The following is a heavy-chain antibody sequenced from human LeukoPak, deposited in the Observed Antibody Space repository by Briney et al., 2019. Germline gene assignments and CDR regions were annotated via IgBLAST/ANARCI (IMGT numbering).Heavy chain of an antibody. CDR2: IYYSGST. Sequence: PSQTLSLTCTVSGGSISSGGYYWSWIRQQAGKGLEWIGYIYYSGSTYYNPSLKSRVTISVDTSKNQFSLKLSSVTAADTAVYYCARAYYDFWSGYFRMSSSNWFDPWGQGTLVTVSS. CDR3: ARAYYDFWSGYFRMSSSNWFDP. V-gene: IGHV4-31*03. J-gene: IGHJ5*02. CDR1: GGSISSGGYY. D-gene: IGHD3-3*01.